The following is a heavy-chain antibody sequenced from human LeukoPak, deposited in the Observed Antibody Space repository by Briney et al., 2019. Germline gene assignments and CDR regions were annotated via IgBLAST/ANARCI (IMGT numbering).Heavy chain of an antibody. Sequence: VASVKVSCKASGGTFSSYAISWVRQAPGQGLEWMGGIIPIFGTANYAHKSQGRVTITAAESTSTAYMDLSRLRSEDTAVYYCARGGITMIVGFLSYWGQGTLVTVSS. V-gene: IGHV1-69*13. CDR3: ARGGITMIVGFLSY. J-gene: IGHJ4*02. CDR1: GGTFSSYA. CDR2: IIPIFGTA. D-gene: IGHD3-22*01.